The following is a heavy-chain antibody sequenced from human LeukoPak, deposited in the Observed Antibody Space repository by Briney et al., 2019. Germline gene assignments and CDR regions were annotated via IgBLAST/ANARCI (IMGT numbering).Heavy chain of an antibody. D-gene: IGHD3-22*01. J-gene: IGHJ4*02. V-gene: IGHV3-23*01. Sequence: GGSLRLSCAASGFTFSSYAMSWVRQAPGKGLEWVSAISGSGGSTYYADSAKGRFTISRDNSKNTLYLQMNSLRAEDTAVYYCAKWEDTMIVVVRGNDYWGQGTLVTVSS. CDR1: GFTFSSYA. CDR2: ISGSGGST. CDR3: AKWEDTMIVVVRGNDY.